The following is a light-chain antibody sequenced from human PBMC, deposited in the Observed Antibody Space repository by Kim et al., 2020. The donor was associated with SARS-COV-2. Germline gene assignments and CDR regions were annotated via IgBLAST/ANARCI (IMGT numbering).Light chain of an antibody. V-gene: IGLV3-1*01. Sequence: PGQTASITCSGDKLGDKYACWYQQKPGKSPVLVIYQDSKRPSGIPERFSGSNSGNTATLTISGTQAMDEADYYCQAWDSSTASVVFGGGTQLTVL. CDR2: QDS. J-gene: IGLJ2*01. CDR1: KLGDKY. CDR3: QAWDSSTASVV.